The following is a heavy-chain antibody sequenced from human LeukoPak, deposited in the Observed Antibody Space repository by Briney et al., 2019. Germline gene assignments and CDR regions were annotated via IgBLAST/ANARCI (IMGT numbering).Heavy chain of an antibody. V-gene: IGHV3-21*01. CDR1: GFTFSSYS. Sequence: PGGTLRLSCAASGFTFSSYSMNWVRQAPGKGLEWVSSISSSSSYIYYADSVKGRFTISRDNAKNSLYLQMNSLIAEDTPVYYCARDSSCWSYYYYYYMDVWGKGTTVTVSS. D-gene: IGHD6-19*01. CDR2: ISSSSSYI. CDR3: ARDSSCWSYYYYYYMDV. J-gene: IGHJ6*03.